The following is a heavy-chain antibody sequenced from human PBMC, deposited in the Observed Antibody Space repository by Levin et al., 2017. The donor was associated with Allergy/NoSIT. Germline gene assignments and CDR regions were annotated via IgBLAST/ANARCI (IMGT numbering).Heavy chain of an antibody. CDR2: ISSSSSYI. J-gene: IGHJ2*01. CDR1: GFTFSSHS. D-gene: IGHD5-24*01. CDR3: ARDGRDGYNSDL. V-gene: IGHV3-21*01. Sequence: GGSLRLSCEASGFTFSSHSINWVRQAPGKGLEWVSSISSSSSYIYYADSVKGRFTISRDNAKNSLYLQMNSLRAEDTAVYYCARDGRDGYNSDLWGRGTPVTVSS.